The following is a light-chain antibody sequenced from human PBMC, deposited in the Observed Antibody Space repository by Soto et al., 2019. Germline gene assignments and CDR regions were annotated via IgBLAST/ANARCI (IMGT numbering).Light chain of an antibody. V-gene: IGKV1-5*03. CDR3: QQYYSSWT. CDR2: KAS. Sequence: DIHMTQSPSTLSASVVDRVTITFRASQSISGWLAWYQQKPGKAPKLLLYKASTLESGVPSRFSGSGSGTEFTLTISSLQPDDFATYYCQQYYSSWTFGQGTKVDIK. CDR1: QSISGW. J-gene: IGKJ1*01.